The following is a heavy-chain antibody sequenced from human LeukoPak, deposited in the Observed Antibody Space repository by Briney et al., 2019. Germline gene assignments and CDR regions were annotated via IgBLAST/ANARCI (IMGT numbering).Heavy chain of an antibody. CDR1: GFTFSSYG. CDR3: AKKGYDSSGYYYADAFDI. D-gene: IGHD3-22*01. Sequence: PGGSLRLSYAASGFTFSSYGMHWVRQAPGKGLEWVAVISYDGSNKYYADSVKGRFTISRDNSKNTLYLQMNSLRAEDTAVYYCAKKGYDSSGYYYADAFDIWGQGTMVTVSS. V-gene: IGHV3-30*18. J-gene: IGHJ3*02. CDR2: ISYDGSNK.